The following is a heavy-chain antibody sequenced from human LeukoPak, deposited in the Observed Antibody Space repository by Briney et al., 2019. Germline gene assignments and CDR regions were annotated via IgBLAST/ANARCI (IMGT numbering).Heavy chain of an antibody. CDR3: ARVITTYYYYYMDV. CDR2: INHSGST. J-gene: IGHJ6*03. V-gene: IGHV4-34*01. Sequence: SETLSLTCAVYGGSFSGYYWSWIRQPPGKGLEWLGEINHSGSTNYNPSLKSRVTISVDTSKNQFSLKLSSMTAADTAVYYCARVITTYYYYYMDVWGKGTTVTVSS. D-gene: IGHD3-22*01. CDR1: GGSFSGYY.